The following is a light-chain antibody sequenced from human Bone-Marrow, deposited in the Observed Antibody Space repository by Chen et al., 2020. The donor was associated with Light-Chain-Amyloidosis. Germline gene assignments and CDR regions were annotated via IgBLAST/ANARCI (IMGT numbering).Light chain of an antibody. Sequence: NFMLTHPHSVSEPPRKTVIISCTRSSGSIATNYVQWYQQRPGSSPTTVIYEDDQRPSGVPDRFSGSIDRSSNSASLTISGLKTEDEADYYCQSYQGSSQGVFGGGTKLTVL. CDR1: SGSIATNY. CDR3: QSYQGSSQGV. CDR2: EDD. J-gene: IGLJ3*02. V-gene: IGLV6-57*01.